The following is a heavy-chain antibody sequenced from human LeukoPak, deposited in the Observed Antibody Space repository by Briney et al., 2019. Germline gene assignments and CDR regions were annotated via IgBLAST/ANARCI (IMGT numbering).Heavy chain of an antibody. Sequence: GGSLRLSCAASGFTFSDYYMTWIRQAPGKGLEWVSVIYSGGSTYYADSVKGRFTISRDNSKNTLYLQMNSLRAEDTAVYYCASGDTAMVTDYYYGMDVWGQGTTVTVSS. CDR2: IYSGGST. D-gene: IGHD5-18*01. CDR1: GFTFSDYY. CDR3: ASGDTAMVTDYYYGMDV. V-gene: IGHV3-53*01. J-gene: IGHJ6*02.